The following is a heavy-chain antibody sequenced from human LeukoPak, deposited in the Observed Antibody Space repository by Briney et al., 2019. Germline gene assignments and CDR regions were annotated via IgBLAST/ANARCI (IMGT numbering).Heavy chain of an antibody. CDR3: ARDAEETTGD. Sequence: ASVKVSCKASGYTFTGYYMHWVRQAPGQGLEWMGWINPNSGGTNYAQKFQGRVTMTRDTSISTAYMELSRLRSDDMAVYYCARDAEETTGDWGQGTLVTVSS. J-gene: IGHJ4*02. CDR1: GYTFTGYY. V-gene: IGHV1-2*02. D-gene: IGHD1/OR15-1a*01. CDR2: INPNSGGT.